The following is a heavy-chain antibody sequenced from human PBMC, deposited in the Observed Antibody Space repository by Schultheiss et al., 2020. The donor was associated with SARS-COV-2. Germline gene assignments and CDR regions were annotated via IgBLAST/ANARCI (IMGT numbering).Heavy chain of an antibody. CDR2: ISGRADTT. J-gene: IGHJ4*02. CDR3: ARGRVRGVILD. V-gene: IGHV3-23*01. D-gene: IGHD3-10*01. CDR1: GFTFSSYS. Sequence: GESLKISCAASGFTFSSYSMNWVRQAPGKGLEWVSVISGRADTTCYADSVKGRFTISRDNSKNTLYLQMNSLRAEDTAVYYCARGRVRGVILDWGQGTLVTVSS.